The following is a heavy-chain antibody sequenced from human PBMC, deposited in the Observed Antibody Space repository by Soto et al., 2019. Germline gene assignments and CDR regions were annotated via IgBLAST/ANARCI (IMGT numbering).Heavy chain of an antibody. CDR2: ISSRGDRT. V-gene: IGHV3-23*01. Sequence: GGSLRLSCAGSGFTFSRYAMNWVRQAPGKGLEWVSIISSRGDRTSYAESVKGRFTISRDDSKNTLFLHMNSLGAEDTAVYYCAKETGYSYGFQPNALGVWRQGTTVPVSS. D-gene: IGHD5-18*01. CDR3: AKETGYSYGFQPNALGV. CDR1: GFTFSRYA. J-gene: IGHJ6*02.